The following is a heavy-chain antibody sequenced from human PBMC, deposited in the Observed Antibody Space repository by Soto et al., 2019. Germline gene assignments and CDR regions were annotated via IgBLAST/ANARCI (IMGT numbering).Heavy chain of an antibody. CDR2: VQQDGSEK. CDR1: GFTFNSYW. J-gene: IGHJ6*02. CDR3: ARGGLHRSGYEYYYYYYGLDG. V-gene: IGHV3-7*03. D-gene: IGHD5-12*01. Sequence: EGQLVESGGGLVQPGESLRLSCAGSGFTFNSYWMSWVRQAPGKGLEWVAKVQQDGSEKYYVDSVKGRFTISRDNAKNSVYLQMNSLRVEDTAVYYCARGGLHRSGYEYYYYYYGLDGWGQGTTVTVA.